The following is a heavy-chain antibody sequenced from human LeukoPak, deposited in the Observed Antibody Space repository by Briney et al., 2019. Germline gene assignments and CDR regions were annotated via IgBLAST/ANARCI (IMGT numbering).Heavy chain of an antibody. CDR2: ISGSSGHT. J-gene: IGHJ4*02. Sequence: GGSLRLSCAASGLTFSSYAMSWVRQAPGKGLEWVSAISGSSGHTYYADSVKGRFTISRDNPKNTLYLQMNSLRAEDTAVYYCAKVGFSEMEWILYSDHWGQGTLVTVSS. CDR3: AKVGFSEMEWILYSDH. D-gene: IGHD3-3*01. CDR1: GLTFSSYA. V-gene: IGHV3-23*01.